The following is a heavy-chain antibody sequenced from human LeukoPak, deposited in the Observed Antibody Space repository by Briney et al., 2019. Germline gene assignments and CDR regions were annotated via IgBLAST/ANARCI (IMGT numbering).Heavy chain of an antibody. CDR1: GFTFSSYW. J-gene: IGHJ6*02. Sequence: PGGSLRLSCAASGFTFSSYWMNWARQAPGKGLEWVSYISSSSSTIYYADSVKGRFTISRDNAKNSLYLQMNSLRDEDTAVYYCARDSVYSSSWYLVGYYYGMDVWGQGTTVTVSS. V-gene: IGHV3-48*02. D-gene: IGHD6-13*01. CDR2: ISSSSSTI. CDR3: ARDSVYSSSWYLVGYYYGMDV.